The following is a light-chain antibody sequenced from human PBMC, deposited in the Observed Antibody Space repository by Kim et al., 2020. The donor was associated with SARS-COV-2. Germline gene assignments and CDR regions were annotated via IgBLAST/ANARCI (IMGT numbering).Light chain of an antibody. CDR2: DAS. Sequence: GSPGERAPLSCRTSESVCTFLAWYQQKPGQAPRPLILDASNRATGVPARFNGGGSGTEFTLTISSLQSDDFAVYYCQQHGAWPLTFGGGTKVDIK. CDR3: QQHGAWPLT. V-gene: IGKV3-15*01. CDR1: ESVCTF. J-gene: IGKJ4*01.